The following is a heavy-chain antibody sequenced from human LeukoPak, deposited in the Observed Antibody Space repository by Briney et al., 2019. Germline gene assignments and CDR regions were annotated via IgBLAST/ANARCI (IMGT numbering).Heavy chain of an antibody. J-gene: IGHJ2*01. CDR1: GGSISSGGYY. CDR2: IYYSGST. V-gene: IGHV4-31*03. CDR3: ARVIPSTVVRHWYFDL. Sequence: SETLSLTCTVSGGSISSGGYYWSWIRQQPGRGLEWIGYIYYSGSTYYNPPLKRRVTISVDTSKNQFSLKLSSVTAADTAVYYCARVIPSTVVRHWYFDLWGRGTLVTVSS. D-gene: IGHD4-23*01.